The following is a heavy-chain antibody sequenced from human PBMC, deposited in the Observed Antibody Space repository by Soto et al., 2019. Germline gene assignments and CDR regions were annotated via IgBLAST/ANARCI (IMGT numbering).Heavy chain of an antibody. V-gene: IGHV1-18*04. CDR2: ISGYNANT. Sequence: ASVKVSCKASGYTFTNHGISWVRQAPGQGLGWVGWISGYNANTKYAQKFQGRVTMSTDTSTNTAYMELRSLRSDDRAVYSCARDLYPLAYYYDYWGQGILVTVSS. CDR3: ARDLYPLAYYYDY. CDR1: GYTFTNHG. J-gene: IGHJ4*02.